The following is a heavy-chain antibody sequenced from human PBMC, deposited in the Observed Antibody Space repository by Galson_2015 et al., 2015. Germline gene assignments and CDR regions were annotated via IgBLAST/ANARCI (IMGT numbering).Heavy chain of an antibody. D-gene: IGHD6-13*01. CDR2: IRSKANSYAT. Sequence: SLRLSCAASGFTFSGSAMHWVRQASGKGLEWVGRIRSKANSYATAYAASVKGRFTISRDDSKNTAYLQMNSLKTEDTAVYYCTRPTPGIAAADNDYWGQGTLVTVSS. CDR1: GFTFSGSA. CDR3: TRPTPGIAAADNDY. J-gene: IGHJ4*02. V-gene: IGHV3-73*01.